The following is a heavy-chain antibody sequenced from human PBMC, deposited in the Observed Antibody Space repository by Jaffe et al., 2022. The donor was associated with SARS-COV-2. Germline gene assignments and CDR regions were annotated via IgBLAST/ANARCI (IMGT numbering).Heavy chain of an antibody. CDR3: ARACGSIFGVVIQNWFDP. Sequence: QVQLQESGPGLVKPSQTLSLTCTVSGGSISSGDYYWSWIRQPPGKGLEWIGYIYYSGSTYYNPSLKSRVTISVDTSKNQFSLKLSSVTAADTAVYYCARACGSIFGVVIQNWFDPWGQGTLVTVSS. CDR1: GGSISSGDYY. V-gene: IGHV4-30-4*01. D-gene: IGHD3-3*01. CDR2: IYYSGST. J-gene: IGHJ5*02.